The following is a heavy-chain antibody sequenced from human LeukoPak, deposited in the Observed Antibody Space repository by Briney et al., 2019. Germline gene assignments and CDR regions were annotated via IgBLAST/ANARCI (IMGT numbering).Heavy chain of an antibody. V-gene: IGHV3-33*06. Sequence: PGRSLRLSWAASGFTFSSYGMHWVRQAPGKGLEWVAVIWYDGSNKYYADSVKGRFTISRDNSKNTLYLQMNSLRAEDTAVYYCAKGGMWGIAEEAFDPCGQGTLVTVSS. CDR2: IWYDGSNK. CDR1: GFTFSSYG. D-gene: IGHD6-13*01. CDR3: AKGGMWGIAEEAFDP. J-gene: IGHJ5*02.